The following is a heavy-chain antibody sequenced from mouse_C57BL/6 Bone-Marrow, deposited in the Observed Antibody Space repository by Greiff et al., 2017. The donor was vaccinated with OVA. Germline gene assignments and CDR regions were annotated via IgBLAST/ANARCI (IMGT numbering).Heavy chain of an antibody. CDR3: ARGGIYYGNYLYFDY. Sequence: QVQLQQSGAELVKPGASVKMSCKASGYTFTSYWITWVKQRPGQGLEWIGDIYPGSGSTNYNEKFKSKATLTVDTSSSTAYMQLSSLTSEDSAVYYCARGGIYYGNYLYFDYWGQGTTLTVSS. V-gene: IGHV1-55*01. D-gene: IGHD2-1*01. CDR2: IYPGSGST. CDR1: GYTFTSYW. J-gene: IGHJ2*01.